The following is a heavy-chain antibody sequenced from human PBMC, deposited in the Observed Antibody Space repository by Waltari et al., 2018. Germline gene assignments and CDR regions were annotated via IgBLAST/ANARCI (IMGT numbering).Heavy chain of an antibody. J-gene: IGHJ6*03. CDR1: GYSMPSGHY. Sequence: QVQLQESGPGLVKPSETLSLTCGVSGYSMPSGHYLGWIRQPPGKGLEWIGSIYHSGNTYYNPSLKSRVTISVDTSKNQFSLNLKSVTATDTAVYYCARVADTSGLGYYNSYFMDVWGKGATVTVSS. D-gene: IGHD6-19*01. CDR2: IYHSGNT. V-gene: IGHV4-38-2*01. CDR3: ARVADTSGLGYYNSYFMDV.